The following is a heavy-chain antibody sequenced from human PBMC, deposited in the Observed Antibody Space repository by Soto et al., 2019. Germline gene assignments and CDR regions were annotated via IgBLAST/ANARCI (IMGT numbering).Heavy chain of an antibody. CDR1: GFTFSSYT. Sequence: GGSLRLSCAASGFTFSSYTMNWVRQAPGKGLEWVSCISSSSGYIYYADSVKGRFTISRDNAKNSLYLQMNSLRAEDTAVYYCAREGPPYKGPYYYYYMDVWGKGTTVTVSS. CDR2: ISSSSGYI. CDR3: AREGPPYKGPYYYYYMDV. J-gene: IGHJ6*03. V-gene: IGHV3-21*01. D-gene: IGHD1-20*01.